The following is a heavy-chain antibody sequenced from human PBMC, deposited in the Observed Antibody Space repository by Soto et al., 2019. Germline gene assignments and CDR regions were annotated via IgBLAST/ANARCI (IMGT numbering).Heavy chain of an antibody. V-gene: IGHV3-23*01. CDR1: GFTFSSYA. Sequence: GGSLRLSCAASGFTFSSYAMSWVRQAPGKGLEWVSAISGSGGSTYYADSVKGRFTISRDNSKNTLYLQMNSLRAEDTAVYYCAKCNVVLMVYAMIDYWGQGTLVTVSS. D-gene: IGHD2-8*01. CDR3: AKCNVVLMVYAMIDY. CDR2: ISGSGGST. J-gene: IGHJ4*02.